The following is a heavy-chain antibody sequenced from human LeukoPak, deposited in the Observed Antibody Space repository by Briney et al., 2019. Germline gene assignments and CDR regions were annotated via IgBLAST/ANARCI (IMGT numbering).Heavy chain of an antibody. Sequence: PGGSLRLSCAASGFTFSSYAMNWVRQAPGKGLEWISSISGSGDNTYYADSVKGRFTISRDNSKNTLYLQMNSLRAEDTAVYYCAKDWSPASGRGGYFDYWGQGTLVTVSS. CDR2: ISGSGDNT. J-gene: IGHJ4*02. V-gene: IGHV3-23*01. CDR1: GFTFSSYA. D-gene: IGHD6-13*01. CDR3: AKDWSPASGRGGYFDY.